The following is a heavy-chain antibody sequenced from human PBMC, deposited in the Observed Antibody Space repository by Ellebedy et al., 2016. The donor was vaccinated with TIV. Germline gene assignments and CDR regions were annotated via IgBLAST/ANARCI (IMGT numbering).Heavy chain of an antibody. J-gene: IGHJ3*02. D-gene: IGHD6-13*01. V-gene: IGHV4-34*01. Sequence: SETLSLTCAVYGGSFSGYYWSWIRQPPGKGLEWIGEINHSGSTNYNPSLKSRVTISVDTSKNQFSLKLSSVTAADTAVYYCARGPYSSSWYRGAFDIWGQGTMVTVSS. CDR2: INHSGST. CDR3: ARGPYSSSWYRGAFDI. CDR1: GGSFSGYY.